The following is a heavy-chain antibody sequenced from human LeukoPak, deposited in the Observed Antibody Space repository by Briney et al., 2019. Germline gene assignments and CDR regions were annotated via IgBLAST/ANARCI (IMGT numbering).Heavy chain of an antibody. CDR2: VDPEDGET. CDR1: GYTFTDYY. Sequence: GASVKVSCKASGYTFTDYYMHWVQQAPGKGLEWMGRVDPEDGETIYAEKFQGRVTITADTSTDTAYMELSSLRSEDTAVYYCATRGYCSSTSCYTPYYYYMDVWGKGTTVTVSS. D-gene: IGHD2-2*02. J-gene: IGHJ6*03. CDR3: ATRGYCSSTSCYTPYYYYMDV. V-gene: IGHV1-69-2*01.